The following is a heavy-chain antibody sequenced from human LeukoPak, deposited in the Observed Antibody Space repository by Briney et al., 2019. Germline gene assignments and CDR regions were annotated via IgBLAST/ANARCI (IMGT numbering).Heavy chain of an antibody. CDR3: TRDGSSRSLAA. CDR2: IYYSGST. V-gene: IGHV4-39*07. CDR1: GGSISSSSYY. J-gene: IGHJ5*02. Sequence: SETLSLTCTVSGGSISSSSYYWGWIRQPPGKGLEWIGSIYYSGSTNYNPSLKSRVTISVDTSNNKFSLRLNSLTAAGTAVYYCTRDGSSRSLAAWGQGTLVTVSS. D-gene: IGHD6-6*01.